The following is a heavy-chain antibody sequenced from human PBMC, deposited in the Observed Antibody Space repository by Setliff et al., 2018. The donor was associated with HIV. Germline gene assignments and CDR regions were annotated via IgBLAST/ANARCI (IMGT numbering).Heavy chain of an antibody. V-gene: IGHV4-59*01. CDR3: TKGRLGQADY. CDR1: GDSISASY. Sequence: PSETLSLTCAVSGDSISASYWNWIRQFPGGGLEWIGYIYYSGSTKYNPSLKRRVTISIDKSRKYFPLKLTSVTAADTAMYFCTKGRLGQADYWGQGTLVTVSS. J-gene: IGHJ4*02. D-gene: IGHD4-17*01. CDR2: IYYSGST.